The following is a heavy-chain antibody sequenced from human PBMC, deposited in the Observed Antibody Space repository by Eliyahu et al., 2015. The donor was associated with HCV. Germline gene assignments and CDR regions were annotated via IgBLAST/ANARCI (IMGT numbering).Heavy chain of an antibody. V-gene: IGHV3-9*01. Sequence: EVQLVESGGGLVQPGRSLRLSCAASGFTFXXXAMHWVRQAPGKGLEWVSGISWNSGSIGYADSVKGRFTISRDNAKNSLYLQMNSLRAEDTALYYCAKDIWETPPAVGAFDIWGQGTMVTVSS. D-gene: IGHD1-26*01. CDR1: GFTFXXXA. J-gene: IGHJ3*02. CDR2: ISWNSGSI. CDR3: AKDIWETPPAVGAFDI.